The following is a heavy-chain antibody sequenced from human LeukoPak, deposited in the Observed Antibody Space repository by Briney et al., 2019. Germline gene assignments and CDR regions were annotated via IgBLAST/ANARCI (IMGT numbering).Heavy chain of an antibody. CDR3: ARVVTMVRGVMGAFDI. V-gene: IGHV4-39*07. CDR2: IYYSGST. CDR1: GGSISSSRYY. Sequence: SETLSLTCTVSGGSISSSRYYWGWIRQPPGKGLEWIGSIYYSGSTYYNPSLKSRVTISVDTSKNQFSLKLSSVTAADTAVYYCARVVTMVRGVMGAFDIWGQGTMVTVSS. J-gene: IGHJ3*02. D-gene: IGHD3-10*01.